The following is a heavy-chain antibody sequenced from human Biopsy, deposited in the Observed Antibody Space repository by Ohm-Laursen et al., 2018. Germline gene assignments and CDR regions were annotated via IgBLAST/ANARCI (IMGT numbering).Heavy chain of an antibody. J-gene: IGHJ4*02. Sequence: GASVKVSYKVSGYTLTELSMHWVRQAPGRGLEWMGGFAPENGKTIYAQKFQGRVTMTEDTSTDTAYMELSSLRSEDTAVYYYAADINVWNVNYWGQGTQVTVSS. CDR1: GYTLTELS. V-gene: IGHV1-24*01. D-gene: IGHD1-1*01. CDR2: FAPENGKT. CDR3: AADINVWNVNY.